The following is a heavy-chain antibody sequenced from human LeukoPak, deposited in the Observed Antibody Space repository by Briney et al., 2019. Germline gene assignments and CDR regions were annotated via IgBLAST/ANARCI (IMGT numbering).Heavy chain of an antibody. V-gene: IGHV1-69*13. CDR3: ARASIAARLGAFDI. CDR1: GGTFSSYA. Sequence: VASVKVSCKASGGTFSSYAISWVRQAPGQGLEWMGGIIPIFGTANYAQKFQGRVTITADESTSTAYMELSSLRSEDTAVYYCARASIAARLGAFDIWGQGTMVTVSS. CDR2: IIPIFGTA. J-gene: IGHJ3*02. D-gene: IGHD6-6*01.